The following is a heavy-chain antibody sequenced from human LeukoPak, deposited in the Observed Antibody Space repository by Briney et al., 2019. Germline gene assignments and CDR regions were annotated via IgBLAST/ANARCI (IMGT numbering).Heavy chain of an antibody. CDR3: AKLPSYDSSGYENRDY. V-gene: IGHV3-30*02. CDR2: IRYDGSNK. Sequence: GGPLRLSCAASGFTFSSYGMHWVRQAPGKGLEWVAFIRYDGSNKYYADSVKGRFPISRDNSKNTLYLQMNSLRAEDTAVYYCAKLPSYDSSGYENRDYWGQGTLVTVSS. J-gene: IGHJ4*02. CDR1: GFTFSSYG. D-gene: IGHD3-22*01.